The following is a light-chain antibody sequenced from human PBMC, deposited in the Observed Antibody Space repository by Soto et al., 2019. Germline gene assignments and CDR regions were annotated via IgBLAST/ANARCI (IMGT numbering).Light chain of an antibody. J-gene: IGKJ5*01. Sequence: TQALGTPSFSHRGRATPCDRARQSVSSSYIAWYQQKPGQAPRLLIYGPSSRATGIPDRFSGSGSGTDFTLTISRLEPEDFAVYYCQQFGSSPPRITFGQGTRLEIK. CDR2: GPS. V-gene: IGKV3-20*01. CDR3: QQFGSSPPRIT. CDR1: QSVSSSY.